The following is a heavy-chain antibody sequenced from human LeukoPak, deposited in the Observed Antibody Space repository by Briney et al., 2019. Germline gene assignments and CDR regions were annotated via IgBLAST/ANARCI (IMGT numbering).Heavy chain of an antibody. CDR2: IDPSDSYT. CDR1: GSSFTSYW. Sequence: GESLKISCKGSGSSFTSYWISWVRQMPGKGLEWMGRIDPSDSYTNYSPSFEGHVTISADKSISTAYLQWSSLKASDIATYYCARHYGAAGDFDYWGQGTLVTVSS. J-gene: IGHJ4*02. CDR3: ARHYGAAGDFDY. D-gene: IGHD6-13*01. V-gene: IGHV5-10-1*01.